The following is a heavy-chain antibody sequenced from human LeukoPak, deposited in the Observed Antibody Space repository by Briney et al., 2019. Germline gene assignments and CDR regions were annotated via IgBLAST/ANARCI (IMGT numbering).Heavy chain of an antibody. V-gene: IGHV4-4*07. J-gene: IGHJ4*02. CDR2: IYTSGSP. CDR3: ARRSGSNYYGSGSYWGFDY. CDR1: GGSISRYY. Sequence: PSETLSLTCTVSGGSISRYYWSWIRQPAGKGLEWIGRIYTSGSPNYNPSLKSRVTMSIDTSKNQFSLKLSSVTAADTAVYYCARRSGSNYYGSGSYWGFDYWGQGMLVIVSS. D-gene: IGHD3-10*01.